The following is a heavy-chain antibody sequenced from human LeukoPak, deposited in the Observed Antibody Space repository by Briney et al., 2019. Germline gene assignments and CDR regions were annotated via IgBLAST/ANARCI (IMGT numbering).Heavy chain of an antibody. CDR3: ALVPTSYYDSSGYYLY. D-gene: IGHD3-22*01. J-gene: IGHJ4*02. V-gene: IGHV4-59*01. CDR2: IYYSGST. CDR1: GGSMNNYY. Sequence: SETLSLTCTVSGGSMNNYYWSWIRQPPGKGLEWIGYIYYSGSTNYNPSLKSRVTISVDTSKNQFSLKLSSVTAADTAVYYCALVPTSYYDSSGYYLYWGQGTLVTVSS.